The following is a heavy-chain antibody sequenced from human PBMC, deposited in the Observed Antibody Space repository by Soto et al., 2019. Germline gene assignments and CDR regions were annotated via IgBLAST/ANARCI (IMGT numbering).Heavy chain of an antibody. Sequence: GGSLRLSCAASGFTFRDAWINWVRQAPGTGLEGVGRIKSKNDGGTTDFAAPVKGRFANSKDDSRDMVYMEMYSLKTDDTAVYYCTTDSLFTGQLVRMDNWGHGTPVNVSS. D-gene: IGHD3-9*01. CDR2: IKSKNDGGTT. V-gene: IGHV3-15*07. J-gene: IGHJ6*01. CDR3: TTDSLFTGQLVRMDN. CDR1: GFTFRDAW.